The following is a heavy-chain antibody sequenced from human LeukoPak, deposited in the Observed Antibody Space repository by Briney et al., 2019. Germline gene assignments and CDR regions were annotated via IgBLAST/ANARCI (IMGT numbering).Heavy chain of an antibody. Sequence: GGSLRLSCAASEFTVSSNYMNWVRQAPGKGLEWVSVIYSGGSTNYADSVKGRFTISRDNSKNTVYLQMNSLRAEDTAVYYCAREPYCSGGSCYHAFDIWGQGTMVTVSS. J-gene: IGHJ3*02. V-gene: IGHV3-53*01. D-gene: IGHD2-15*01. CDR2: IYSGGST. CDR1: EFTVSSNY. CDR3: AREPYCSGGSCYHAFDI.